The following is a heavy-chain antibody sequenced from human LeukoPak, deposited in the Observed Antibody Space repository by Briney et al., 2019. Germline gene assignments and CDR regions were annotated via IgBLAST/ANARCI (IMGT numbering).Heavy chain of an antibody. V-gene: IGHV1-18*01. CDR3: ARGQHSESFFADWFDP. CDR1: GYTFTTYG. D-gene: IGHD1-26*01. CDR2: ISTYNGNT. Sequence: ASVEVSCKASGYTFTTYGISWVRQAPGQGLEWMGWISTYNGNTHYPQKFQGRVTMTTDTSTRTAYMELRSLTSDDTAVYYCARGQHSESFFADWFDPWGQGTLVTVSS. J-gene: IGHJ5*02.